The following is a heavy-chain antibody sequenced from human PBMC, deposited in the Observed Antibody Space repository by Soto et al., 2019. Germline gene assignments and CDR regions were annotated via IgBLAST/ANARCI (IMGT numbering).Heavy chain of an antibody. V-gene: IGHV4-31*03. Sequence: QVQLQESGPGLVKPSQTLSLTCTVSGSSITSGSYYWNWIRQSPGKGMEWIGCIHPSGSTHYNPSLQSRVSISHDGSEKRFSLNLTSVTAADTALYYCARGTDDSKSGYWGQGILVTVSS. D-gene: IGHD4-4*01. J-gene: IGHJ4*02. CDR2: IHPSGST. CDR1: GSSITSGSYY. CDR3: ARGTDDSKSGY.